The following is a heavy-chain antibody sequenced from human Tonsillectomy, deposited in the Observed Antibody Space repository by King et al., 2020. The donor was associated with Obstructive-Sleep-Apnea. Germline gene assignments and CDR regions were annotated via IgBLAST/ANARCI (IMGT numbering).Heavy chain of an antibody. J-gene: IGHJ4*02. CDR1: GFTFDDYA. V-gene: IGHV3-43D*03. CDR2: ISWDGGST. D-gene: IGHD5-12*01. CDR3: AKDILPLARGYSGYDPTLDY. Sequence: VPLVESGGVVVPPGGSLRLSCAASGFTFDDYAMHWVRQAPGKGLEWVSLISWDGGSTYYADSVKGRFTISRDNSKNSLYLQMNSLRAEDTALYYCAKDILPLARGYSGYDPTLDYWGQGTLVTVSS.